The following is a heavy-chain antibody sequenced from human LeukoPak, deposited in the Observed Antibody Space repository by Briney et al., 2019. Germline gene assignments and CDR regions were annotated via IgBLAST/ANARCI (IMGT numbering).Heavy chain of an antibody. CDR2: IYPNSGGT. CDR3: ARGRRIVVVPAATTTKFDY. Sequence: AASVKVSCKPSGYTLTGYYMHWVRQAPGQGLEWMGWIYPNSGGTNYAQKFQGRVTMTRDTSISTAYMELSRLRSDDTAVYYCARGRRIVVVPAATTTKFDYWGQGTLVTVSS. J-gene: IGHJ4*02. D-gene: IGHD2-2*01. V-gene: IGHV1-2*02. CDR1: GYTLTGYY.